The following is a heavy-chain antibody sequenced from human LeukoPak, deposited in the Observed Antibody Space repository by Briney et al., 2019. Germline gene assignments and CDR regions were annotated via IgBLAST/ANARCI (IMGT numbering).Heavy chain of an antibody. J-gene: IGHJ4*02. CDR2: ISGNDGDT. CDR1: GFTFRSYA. D-gene: IGHD2-2*01. Sequence: QPGGSLTLSCAASGFTFRSYAMSWVRQVPGKGLEWVSGISGNDGDTYYADSVKGRFTISRDNSKNTLYLQMNNLRAEDTAVYYCAKSSCTTTCDFDYWGQGALVTVSS. V-gene: IGHV3-23*01. CDR3: AKSSCTTTCDFDY.